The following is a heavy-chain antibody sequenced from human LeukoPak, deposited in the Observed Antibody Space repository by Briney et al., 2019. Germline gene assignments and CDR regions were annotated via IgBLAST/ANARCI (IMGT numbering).Heavy chain of an antibody. J-gene: IGHJ6*03. V-gene: IGHV3-9*01. CDR3: AKDSTFYYGSGSYFHYMDV. Sequence: GGSLRLSCAASGFTFSSYSMNWVRQAPGKGLEWVSGISWNSGSIAYADSVKGRFTISRDNAKNSLYLQMNSLRAEDTAVYYCAKDSTFYYGSGSYFHYMDVWGKGTTVTVSS. CDR2: ISWNSGSI. D-gene: IGHD3-10*01. CDR1: GFTFSSYS.